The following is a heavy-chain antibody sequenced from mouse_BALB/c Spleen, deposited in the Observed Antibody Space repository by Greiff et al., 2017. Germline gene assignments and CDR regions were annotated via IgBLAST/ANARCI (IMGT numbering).Heavy chain of an antibody. CDR2: ISSGSSTI. J-gene: IGHJ3*01. CDR1: GFTFSSFG. CDR3: ARAYPFAY. Sequence: EVQLQESGGGLVQPGGSRKLSCAASGFTFSSFGMHWVRQAPEKGLEWVAYISSGSSTIYYADTVKGRFTISRDNPKNTLFLQMTSLRSEDTAMYYCARAYPFAYWGQGTLVTVSA. V-gene: IGHV5-17*02. D-gene: IGHD2-10*01.